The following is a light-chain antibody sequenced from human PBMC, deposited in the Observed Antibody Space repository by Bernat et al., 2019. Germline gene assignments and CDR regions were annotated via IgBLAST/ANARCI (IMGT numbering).Light chain of an antibody. Sequence: SYELTQPPSVSVSPGQTARITCSGGALPKQYAYWYQQKPGQAPVLVIYKDSERHSGIPERFSGSSSGTTVTLTISGVQAEDEAVYYCQSADSSGSVVFGGGTKLTVL. V-gene: IGLV3-25*03. CDR2: KDS. J-gene: IGLJ2*01. CDR1: ALPKQY. CDR3: QSADSSGSVV.